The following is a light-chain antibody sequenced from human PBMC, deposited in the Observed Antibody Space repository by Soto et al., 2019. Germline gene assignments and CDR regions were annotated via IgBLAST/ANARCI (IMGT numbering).Light chain of an antibody. Sequence: EFVLTQSPGTLSLSPGERATLSCRASQSVSSTFFAWYQQKPGQPPRLLIYGAPTRGTGIPDRFSGSGSRTDFTLTISRLEPEEFSVYYCQHYGSSPPLTVGGGTKVEIQ. J-gene: IGKJ4*01. V-gene: IGKV3-20*01. CDR1: QSVSSTF. CDR3: QHYGSSPPLT. CDR2: GAP.